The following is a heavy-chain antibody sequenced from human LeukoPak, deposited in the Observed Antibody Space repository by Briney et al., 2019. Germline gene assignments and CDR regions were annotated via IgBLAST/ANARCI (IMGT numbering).Heavy chain of an antibody. Sequence: SETLSLTCAVYGGSFSGYYWSWIRQPPGKGLEWIGEINHSGSTNYNPSLKSRVTISVDTSKNQFSLKLNSVTAADTAVYYCARVSNYYDSSGYYYEYDYWGQGTLVTVSS. CDR2: INHSGST. V-gene: IGHV4-34*01. CDR3: ARVSNYYDSSGYYYEYDY. J-gene: IGHJ4*02. CDR1: GGSFSGYY. D-gene: IGHD3-22*01.